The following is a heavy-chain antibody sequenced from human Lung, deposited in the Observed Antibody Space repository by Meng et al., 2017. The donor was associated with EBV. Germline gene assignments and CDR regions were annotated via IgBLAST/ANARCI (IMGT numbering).Heavy chain of an antibody. J-gene: IGHJ4*02. V-gene: IGHV4-4*03. CDR2: IYHSGST. CDR1: GGSISISNW. D-gene: IGHD6-19*01. CDR3: ARVGQWLPIDY. Sequence: QARVQASGPCRVKPPGTRPLPCAVSGGSISISNWGRCVLQPPGKVLEWIGEIYHSGSTNYNPSLKSRVTISVDKSKNQFSLNLSSVTAADTAVYYCARVGQWLPIDYWGQGALVTVSS.